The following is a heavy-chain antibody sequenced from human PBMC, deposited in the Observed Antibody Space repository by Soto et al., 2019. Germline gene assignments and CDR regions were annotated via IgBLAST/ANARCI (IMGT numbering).Heavy chain of an antibody. Sequence: QAQLVQSGAEVKKPGASVKVSCKASGYTFTSYGIGWVRQAPGQGPEWMGWISANNGYTKYAQKLQGRLTMTTDTSTSTAYTELWSLTSDDTAVYYCARSNSVSIAVDFYGMDVWGQGTTVTVSS. CDR2: ISANNGYT. CDR1: GYTFTSYG. D-gene: IGHD6-6*01. J-gene: IGHJ6*02. CDR3: ARSNSVSIAVDFYGMDV. V-gene: IGHV1-18*01.